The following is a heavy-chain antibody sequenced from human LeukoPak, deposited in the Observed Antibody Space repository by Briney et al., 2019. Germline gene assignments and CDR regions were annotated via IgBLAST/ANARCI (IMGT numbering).Heavy chain of an antibody. J-gene: IGHJ4*02. CDR2: IYSGGST. CDR3: ARVVAAYFDY. D-gene: IGHD2-15*01. CDR1: GFTVSSNY. V-gene: IGHV3-66*01. Sequence: GGFLRLSCAASGFTVSSNYMSWVRQAPGKGLEWVSVIYSGGSTYYADSVKGRFTISRDNSKNTLYLQMNSLRAEDTAVYYCARVVAAYFDYWGQGTLVTVSS.